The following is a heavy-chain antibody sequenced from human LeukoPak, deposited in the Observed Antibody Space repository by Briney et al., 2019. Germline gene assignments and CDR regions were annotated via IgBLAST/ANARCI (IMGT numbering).Heavy chain of an antibody. CDR2: IYNGVTI. Sequence: GGSLRLSCAASGLTVSSNYMNWVRQAPGKGLEWVSVIYNGVTIHYADSVKGRFTISSDNSKNTVYLQLNSLRAEDTATYYCILTTVTTSAEYWGQGTLVTVSS. D-gene: IGHD4-17*01. CDR1: GLTVSSNY. V-gene: IGHV3-53*01. CDR3: ILTTVTTSAEY. J-gene: IGHJ4*02.